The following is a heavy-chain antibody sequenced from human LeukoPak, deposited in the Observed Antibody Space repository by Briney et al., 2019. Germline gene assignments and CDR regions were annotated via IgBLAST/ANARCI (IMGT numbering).Heavy chain of an antibody. CDR1: GFTFSSYG. J-gene: IGHJ4*02. V-gene: IGHV3-33*06. D-gene: IGHD3-10*01. CDR3: AKGYYYGSGSTDY. Sequence: GGSLRLSCAASGFTFSSYGMHWVRQAPGKGLEWVAVIWYDGSNKYYADSVKGRFTISRDNSKNTLYLQMNILRAEDTAVYYCAKGYYYGSGSTDYWGQGTLVTVSS. CDR2: IWYDGSNK.